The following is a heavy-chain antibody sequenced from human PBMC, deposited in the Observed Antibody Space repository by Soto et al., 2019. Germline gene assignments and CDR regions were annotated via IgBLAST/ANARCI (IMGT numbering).Heavy chain of an antibody. CDR2: VIPIFGTA. CDR1: GGTFSSYA. Sequence: SVKVSCKASGGTFSSYAISGVRQAPGQGLEWMGGVIPIFGTANYAQKFQGRVTITADESTSTAYMELSSLRSEDTAVYYCARWPYSSGWYVAWFDPWGQGTLVTVSS. D-gene: IGHD6-19*01. J-gene: IGHJ5*02. CDR3: ARWPYSSGWYVAWFDP. V-gene: IGHV1-69*13.